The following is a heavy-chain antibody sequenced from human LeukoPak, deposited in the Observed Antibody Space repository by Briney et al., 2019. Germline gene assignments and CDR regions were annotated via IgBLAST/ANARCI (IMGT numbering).Heavy chain of an antibody. CDR2: IYYTGNT. V-gene: IGHV4-59*01. J-gene: IGHJ5*02. CDR3: VRSKSGAYGWFDP. CDR1: GGSISGYF. Sequence: SETLSLTCTVSGGSISGYFWTWIRQPPGKGLEWIGYIYYTGNTNYNPSLKSRVTISIDTSKNHFSLNVNSVTAADAAMYYCVRSKSGAYGWFDPWGQGTLVTVSS. D-gene: IGHD2-15*01.